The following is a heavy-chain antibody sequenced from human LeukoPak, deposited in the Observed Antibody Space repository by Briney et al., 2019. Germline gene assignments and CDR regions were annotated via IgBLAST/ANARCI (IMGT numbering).Heavy chain of an antibody. CDR1: GGSISSYY. J-gene: IGHJ6*02. V-gene: IGHV4-59*01. CDR2: IYYSGST. Sequence: SETLSLTCTVSGGSISSYYWSWIRQPPGKGLEWIGYIYYSGSTNYNPSLKSRVTISVDTSKNQFSLKLSSVTAADTAVYYCARFSLYSSSWLDYYGMDVWGQGTTVTVSS. CDR3: ARFSLYSSSWLDYYGMDV. D-gene: IGHD6-13*01.